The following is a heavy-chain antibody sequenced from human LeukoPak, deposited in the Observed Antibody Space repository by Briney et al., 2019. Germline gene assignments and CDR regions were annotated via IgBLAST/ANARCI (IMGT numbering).Heavy chain of an antibody. Sequence: GGSLRLSCAASGFTFYNYAMGWVRQAPGKGLEWVSGISGSGGSTYHADSVKGRFTISRDNYKKTLYLQMNSLRAEDTAVYYCATGPHTYYYDSSGYYNFDYWGQGTLVTVSS. CDR3: ATGPHTYYYDSSGYYNFDY. V-gene: IGHV3-23*01. CDR1: GFTFYNYA. CDR2: ISGSGGST. J-gene: IGHJ4*02. D-gene: IGHD3-22*01.